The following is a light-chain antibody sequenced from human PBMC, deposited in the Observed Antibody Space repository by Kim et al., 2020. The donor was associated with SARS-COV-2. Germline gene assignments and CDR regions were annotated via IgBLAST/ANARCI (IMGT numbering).Light chain of an antibody. J-gene: IGKJ2*01. CDR2: KAS. V-gene: IGKV1-5*03. Sequence: QLTQSPSTLSASVGDRVTITCRASQTITYWLAWYQQKPGKAPKLLIYKASTLESGVPSRFSGTISSLQPDDSATFYCQQYSSNPYTFGQGTKLEI. CDR3: QQYSSNPYT. CDR1: QTITYW.